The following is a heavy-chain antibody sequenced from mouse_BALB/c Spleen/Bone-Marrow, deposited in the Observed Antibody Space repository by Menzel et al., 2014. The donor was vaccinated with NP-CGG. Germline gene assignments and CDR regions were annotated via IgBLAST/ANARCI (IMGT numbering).Heavy chain of an antibody. D-gene: IGHD2-10*02. J-gene: IGHJ4*01. V-gene: IGHV1-54*01. Sequence: QVQLQQPGAELVRPGTSVKVSCKASGYAFTNYLIEWVKQRPGQGLEWIGVINPGSGGTNYNEKFKGKATLTADKSSSTAYMQLSSLTSDDSAVYLCARSRYGKGAMDYWGQGTSVTVSS. CDR3: ARSRYGKGAMDY. CDR1: GYAFTNYL. CDR2: INPGSGGT.